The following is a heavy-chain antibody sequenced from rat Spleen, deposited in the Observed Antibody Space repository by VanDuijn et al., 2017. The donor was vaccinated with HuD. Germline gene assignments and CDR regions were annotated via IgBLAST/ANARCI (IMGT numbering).Heavy chain of an antibody. CDR1: GYSITSNF. Sequence: EVQLQESGPGLVKPSQSLSLTCSVTGYSITSNFWGWIRKLPGNKLEWMGYINSAGTTNYNPSLKSRISITRDTSKNQFFLQVNSVSSEDTATYYCARSDGVHYYLPFADWGQGTLVTVSS. CDR2: INSAGTT. D-gene: IGHD1-1*01. V-gene: IGHV3-3*01. CDR3: ARSDGVHYYLPFAD. J-gene: IGHJ3*01.